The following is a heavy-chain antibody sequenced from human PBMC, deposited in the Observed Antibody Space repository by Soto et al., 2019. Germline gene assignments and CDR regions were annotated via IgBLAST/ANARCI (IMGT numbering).Heavy chain of an antibody. J-gene: IGHJ3*02. CDR1: GFTLSSYG. CDR3: AKDRGHIAVAAITGGGDFHI. V-gene: IGHV3-30*18. D-gene: IGHD6-19*01. CDR2: ISYDGDDH. Sequence: QLVESGGGVVQPGTSLRLSCVASGFTLSSYGMHWVRQAPGKGLEWVAAISYDGDDHYYGDSVRGRFTISRDNSESTVDLQMNSLRDDDTGVYYGAKDRGHIAVAAITGGGDFHIWVRGTMVAVSS.